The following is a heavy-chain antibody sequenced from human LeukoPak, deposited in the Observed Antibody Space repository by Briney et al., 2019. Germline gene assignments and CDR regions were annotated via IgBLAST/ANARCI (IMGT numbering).Heavy chain of an antibody. CDR3: ATYIVGAYNWCDP. Sequence: SETLSLTCAVSGGSISSYYWSWIRQPPGKGLEWIGYIHDSGSTNYNPSLNNRVSFSLDTSKNQFFLKLSSVTAADTAVYYCATYIVGAYNWCDPWGQGTLVTVSS. J-gene: IGHJ5*02. CDR2: IHDSGST. D-gene: IGHD1-26*01. CDR1: GGSISSYY. V-gene: IGHV4-59*01.